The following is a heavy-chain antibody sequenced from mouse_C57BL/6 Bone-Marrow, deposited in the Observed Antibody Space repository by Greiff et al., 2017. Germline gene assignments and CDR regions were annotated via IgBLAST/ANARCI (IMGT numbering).Heavy chain of an antibody. CDR2: FYPGSGSI. D-gene: IGHD2-12*01. V-gene: IGHV1-62-2*01. Sequence: QVQLQQSGAELVKPGASVKLSCKASGYTFTEYSITWVKQRSGQGLEWIGWFYPGSGSIKYNEKFKDKATLTADKSSSTAYMELSRLTSDDSAVYFCAIHFCSSYLGGLYYAMDYWGQGTSVTVSS. J-gene: IGHJ4*01. CDR1: GYTFTEYS. CDR3: AIHFCSSYLGGLYYAMDY.